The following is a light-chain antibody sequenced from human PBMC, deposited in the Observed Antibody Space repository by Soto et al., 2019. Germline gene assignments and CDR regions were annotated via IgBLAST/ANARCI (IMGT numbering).Light chain of an antibody. Sequence: DIQMTQSPSSLSASVGDRVTITCRASQSISSYLNWYQQKPGKAPKLLIYAASSLQSGVPSRFSGSGSGTYFTLTISSLQPEDFATHYCQQSYSTPPITFGQGTRLEIK. V-gene: IGKV1-39*01. CDR2: AAS. CDR1: QSISSY. CDR3: QQSYSTPPIT. J-gene: IGKJ5*01.